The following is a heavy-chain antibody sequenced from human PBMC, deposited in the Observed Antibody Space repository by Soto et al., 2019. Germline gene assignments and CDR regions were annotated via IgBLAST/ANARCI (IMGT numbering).Heavy chain of an antibody. Sequence: QVQLVQSGAEVKKPGSSVTVSCKASGGTFSSYTISWVRQAPGQGLEWMGGIIPIFGTANYAQKFQGSVTXPXXXSXSTAYMELSSLRSEVTAVYYCARGNHRWLQLWYFDLWGRGTLVTVSS. CDR2: IIPIFGTA. CDR1: GGTFSSYT. V-gene: IGHV1-69*05. CDR3: ARGNHRWLQLWYFDL. D-gene: IGHD5-12*01. J-gene: IGHJ2*01.